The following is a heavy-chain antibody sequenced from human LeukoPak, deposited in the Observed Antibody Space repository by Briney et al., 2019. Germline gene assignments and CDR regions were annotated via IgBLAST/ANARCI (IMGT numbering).Heavy chain of an antibody. D-gene: IGHD6-19*01. CDR1: GGSFRGYY. CDR2: INHSGST. CDR3: ASIGWYRGY. V-gene: IGHV4-34*01. Sequence: PSETLSLTCAVYGGSFRGYYWSWIRQPPGKGLEWIGEINHSGSTTYNPSLKSRVTISVDTSKNQFSLKLNSVTAADTAVYYCASIGWYRGYWGQGTLVTVSS. J-gene: IGHJ4*02.